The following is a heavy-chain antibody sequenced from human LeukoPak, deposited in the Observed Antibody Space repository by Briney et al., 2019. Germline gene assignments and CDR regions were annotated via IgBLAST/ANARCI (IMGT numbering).Heavy chain of an antibody. D-gene: IGHD1-26*01. CDR2: VYSSGST. CDR3: ATIVTSSNFGMDI. V-gene: IGHV4-39*01. Sequence: PSETLSLTCTVTGGSISGSSYYWGWIRQPSGKGLEWIGSVYSSGSTSYNPSLKSRVTISVDKSKNQFSLKMTSMTAADTAVYYCATIVTSSNFGMDIWDQGTTVTVSS. CDR1: GGSISGSSYY. J-gene: IGHJ6*02.